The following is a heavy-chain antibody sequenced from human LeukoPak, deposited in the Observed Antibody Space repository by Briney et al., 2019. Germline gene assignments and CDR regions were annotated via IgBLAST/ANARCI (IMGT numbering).Heavy chain of an antibody. CDR1: GGSIRSGHHS. Sequence: PSETLSLTCAVSGGSIRSGHHSWGWIRQTPGKGLEWIGSIFSSGSTYYNPSLRTRVTISVDTSNGHFSLELSSVTAADTAIYYCARVIRTTGYYSNPKSGSFDLWGQGTLVTVSS. CDR3: ARVIRTTGYYSNPKSGSFDL. CDR2: IFSSGST. D-gene: IGHD3-9*01. V-gene: IGHV4-39*02. J-gene: IGHJ4*02.